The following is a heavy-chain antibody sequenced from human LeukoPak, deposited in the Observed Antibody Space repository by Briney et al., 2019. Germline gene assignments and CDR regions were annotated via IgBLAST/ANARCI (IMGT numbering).Heavy chain of an antibody. CDR1: GYTFTSYG. J-gene: IGHJ4*02. CDR2: ISAYNGNT. D-gene: IGHD3-16*02. V-gene: IGHV1-18*01. CDR3: ARDHLRSSLSRSFDY. Sequence: ASVKVSCKASGYTFTSYGISWVRQAPGQGLEWMGWISAYNGNTNYAQKLQGRVTMTTDTSTSTAYMELRSLRSDDTAVYYCARDHLRSSLSRSFDYWGQGTLVTVSS.